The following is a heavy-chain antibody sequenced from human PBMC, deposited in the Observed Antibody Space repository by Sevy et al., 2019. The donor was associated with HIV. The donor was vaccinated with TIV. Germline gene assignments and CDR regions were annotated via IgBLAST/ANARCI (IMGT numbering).Heavy chain of an antibody. D-gene: IGHD6-13*01. CDR3: ARSEAGHEYYYGLDV. J-gene: IGHJ6*02. CDR1: GGSIVSSSYY. Sequence: SETLSLTCSVSGGSIVSSSYYWNWIRQPPGKGLEWIGSIYCNGHTYYNPSLKSRLTISIDTSKNQFYLTLSSVTAADTSIYYCARSEAGHEYYYGLDVWGQGATVTVSS. CDR2: IYCNGHT. V-gene: IGHV4-39*01.